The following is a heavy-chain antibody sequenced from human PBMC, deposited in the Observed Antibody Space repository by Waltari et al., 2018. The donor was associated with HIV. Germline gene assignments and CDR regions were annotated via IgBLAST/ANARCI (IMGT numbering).Heavy chain of an antibody. V-gene: IGHV2-26*01. D-gene: IGHD3-9*01. J-gene: IGHJ4*02. CDR3: ARMVDDILTGYSYYFDY. CDR1: GFSLSNARMG. CDR2: IFSNDEK. Sequence: QVTLKESGPVLVKPTETLTLTCTVSGFSLSNARMGVSWIRQPPGKALEWLAHIFSNDEKSYSTSLKSRLTISKDTSKSQVVLTMTNMDPVDTATYYCARMVDDILTGYSYYFDYWGQGTLVTVSS.